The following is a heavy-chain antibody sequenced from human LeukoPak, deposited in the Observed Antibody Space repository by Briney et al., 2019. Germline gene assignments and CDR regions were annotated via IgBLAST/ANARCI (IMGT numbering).Heavy chain of an antibody. CDR1: GGSISTYY. Sequence: SETLSLSCTVSGGSISTYYWSWIRQPAGKGLEWIGRIYATGSTNYNPSLNSRVTMSVDTSKNQFSLKLSSVTAADTAVYYCARDNYRANCFGYWGQGTLVTVSS. CDR2: IYATGST. J-gene: IGHJ4*02. V-gene: IGHV4-4*07. D-gene: IGHD5-24*01. CDR3: ARDNYRANCFGY.